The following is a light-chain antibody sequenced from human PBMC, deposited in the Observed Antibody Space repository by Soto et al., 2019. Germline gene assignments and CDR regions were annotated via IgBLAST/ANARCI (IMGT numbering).Light chain of an antibody. CDR2: AAS. Sequence: DIQMTQSPSSLSASVGDRVTITCRASQGISNYVAWYQQKPGTVPKLLISAASTLQTGVPSRFSGGGSGTDFTLTISSLQPEDVATYYCQKYNSAPWTFGQGTKVDIK. CDR1: QGISNY. CDR3: QKYNSAPWT. V-gene: IGKV1-27*01. J-gene: IGKJ1*01.